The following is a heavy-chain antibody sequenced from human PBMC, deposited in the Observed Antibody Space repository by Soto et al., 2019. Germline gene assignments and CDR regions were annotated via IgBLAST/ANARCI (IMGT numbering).Heavy chain of an antibody. V-gene: IGHV4-30-4*01. D-gene: IGHD2-15*01. CDR3: ARGRYCLTGRCFPNWFDS. CDR1: GDSISTVDYF. Sequence: SETLSLTCSVSGDSISTVDYFWAWIRQPPGQALEYIGYIYKSATTYYNPSFESRVAISLDTSKSQSSLNVTSVTAADAAVYFCARGRYCLTGRCFPNWFDSWGQGTLVTVSS. J-gene: IGHJ5*01. CDR2: IYKSATT.